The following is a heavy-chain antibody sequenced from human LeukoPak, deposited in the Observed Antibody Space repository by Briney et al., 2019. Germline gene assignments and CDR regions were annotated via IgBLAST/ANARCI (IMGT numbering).Heavy chain of an antibody. D-gene: IGHD4-17*01. Sequence: GRSLRLSCAASGFTFDDYGMHWVRQAPGKGLEWVSSSSWISGSIAYADSVKGRFTISRDNAKNSLYLQMNSLRAEDSSVYYCTRPTTVTTISADAFGIWGQGTMVTVSS. CDR3: TRPTTVTTISADAFGI. CDR1: GFTFDDYG. V-gene: IGHV3-9*01. CDR2: SSWISGSI. J-gene: IGHJ3*02.